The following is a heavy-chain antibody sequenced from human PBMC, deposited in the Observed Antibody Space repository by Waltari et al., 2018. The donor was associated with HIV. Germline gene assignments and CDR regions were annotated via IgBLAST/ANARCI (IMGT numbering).Heavy chain of an antibody. CDR3: VKEHQYSHSWYSYYGMDV. D-gene: IGHD6-13*01. Sequence: EVQVLESGGALVQPGGSLRLSCAASGFNFSNHGTIGVRQAPGKGLGWVSTIRGSGCSTYYADSVKGRFTVSRDNSKNTLYLQMNSLRAEDTAVYFCVKEHQYSHSWYSYYGMDVWGQGTTVTVSS. CDR2: IRGSGCST. V-gene: IGHV3-23*01. CDR1: GFNFSNHG. J-gene: IGHJ6*02.